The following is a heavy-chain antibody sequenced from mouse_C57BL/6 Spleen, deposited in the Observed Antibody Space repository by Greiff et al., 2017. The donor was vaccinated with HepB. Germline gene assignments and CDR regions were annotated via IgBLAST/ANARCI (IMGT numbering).Heavy chain of an antibody. Sequence: ESGPGLVKPSQSLSLTCSVTGYSITSGYYWNWIRQFPENKLEWMGYISYDGSNNYNPSLKNRISITRDTSKNQFFLKLNSVTTEDTATYYCAREDYDVYILDYWGQGTTLTVSS. D-gene: IGHD2-3*01. J-gene: IGHJ2*01. CDR2: ISYDGSN. V-gene: IGHV3-6*01. CDR3: AREDYDVYILDY. CDR1: GYSITSGYY.